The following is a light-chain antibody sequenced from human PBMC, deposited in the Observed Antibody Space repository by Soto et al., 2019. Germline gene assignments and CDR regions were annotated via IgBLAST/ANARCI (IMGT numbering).Light chain of an antibody. Sequence: EVGLTQSPGTLSLSPGERATLSCRASQSVSNNYLAWYQQKPGQSPKLLIFGSSDRATGIPDRFSGSGSGTDFTLTISSVEPEDFAVYYCQQYGSSPPYTFGQGTKLEIK. CDR2: GSS. J-gene: IGKJ2*01. V-gene: IGKV3-20*01. CDR3: QQYGSSPPYT. CDR1: QSVSNNY.